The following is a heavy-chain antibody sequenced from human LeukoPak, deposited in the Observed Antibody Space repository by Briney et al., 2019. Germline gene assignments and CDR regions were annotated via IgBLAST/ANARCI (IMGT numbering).Heavy chain of an antibody. V-gene: IGHV3-23*01. CDR2: ISASGGST. CDR1: GFPFGSFA. Sequence: PGGSLRLSCAASGFPFGSFAMSWVRQAPGKGLEWVSSISASGGSTWYADSVKGRCTTSRDNSKSTLYLQMNSLRAEDTAVYYCARDLEYPYYFDSWGQGTLLTVSS. CDR3: ARDLEYPYYFDS. D-gene: IGHD2-2*01. J-gene: IGHJ4*02.